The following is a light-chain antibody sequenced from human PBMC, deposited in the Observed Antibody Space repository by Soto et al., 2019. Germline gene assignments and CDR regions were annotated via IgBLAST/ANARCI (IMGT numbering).Light chain of an antibody. Sequence: IVLTQSPVTLSLSPGEGATLSCRASQSVTGTNLAWYQQRAGQAPRLLIYDASNRATGIPDRFSGSGSGTDFTLTISRLEPEDFAVYYCQQYGSSGTFGQGTKVDIK. CDR1: QSVTGTN. V-gene: IGKV3-20*01. CDR3: QQYGSSGT. CDR2: DAS. J-gene: IGKJ1*01.